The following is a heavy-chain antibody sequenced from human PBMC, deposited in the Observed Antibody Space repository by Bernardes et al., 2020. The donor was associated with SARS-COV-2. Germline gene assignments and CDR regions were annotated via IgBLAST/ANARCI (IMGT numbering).Heavy chain of an antibody. CDR1: GFTFRNYA. V-gene: IGHV3-23*01. D-gene: IGHD1-26*01. CDR3: AKYGLIVGNTEYFEY. Sequence: GGSLRLSCAASGFTFRNYAMAWVRQAPGKGLEWVSGITDNGFTTYYGGSAEGRFTISRDNFKNTVYLQLDSLRAEDTAIYFCAKYGLIVGNTEYFEYWGQGTMVTVPS. J-gene: IGHJ4*02. CDR2: ITDNGFTT.